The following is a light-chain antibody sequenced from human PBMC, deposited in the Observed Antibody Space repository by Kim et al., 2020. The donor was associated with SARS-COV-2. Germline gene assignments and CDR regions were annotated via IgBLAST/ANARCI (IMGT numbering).Light chain of an antibody. J-gene: IGKJ2*01. CDR1: QCVSTN. Sequence: SVSPGELATLSCRASQCVSTNLAWFQQKPGRAPGLLIYGASTRANAIPTRFRGSGSGTEFTLTISSLQSGDFAIYYCQQYNNWPYTFGQGTKLEI. V-gene: IGKV3-15*01. CDR3: QQYNNWPYT. CDR2: GAS.